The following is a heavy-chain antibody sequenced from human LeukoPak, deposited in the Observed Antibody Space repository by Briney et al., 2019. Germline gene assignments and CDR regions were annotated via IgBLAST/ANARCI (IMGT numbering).Heavy chain of an antibody. V-gene: IGHV1-2*02. Sequence: GASVKVSCKASGYTFTGYYMHWVRQAPGQGLEWMGWINPNSGGTNYAQKFQGRVTMTRHTSINTAYMELSRLRSDDTAVYYCARSPDYSRFDYWGQGTLVTVSS. J-gene: IGHJ4*02. D-gene: IGHD4-11*01. CDR2: INPNSGGT. CDR3: ARSPDYSRFDY. CDR1: GYTFTGYY.